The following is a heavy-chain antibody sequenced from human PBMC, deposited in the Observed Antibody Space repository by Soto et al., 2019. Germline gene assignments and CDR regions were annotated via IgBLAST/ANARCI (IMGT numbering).Heavy chain of an antibody. CDR3: AKDQDYGDYAYAFDI. CDR1: GFTFSSYG. Sequence: SLRLSCAASGFTFSSYGMHWVRQAPGKGLEWVAVISYDGSNKYYADSVKGRFTISRDNSKNTLYLQMNSLRAEDTAVYYCAKDQDYGDYAYAFDIWGQGTMVTVSS. J-gene: IGHJ3*02. D-gene: IGHD4-17*01. CDR2: ISYDGSNK. V-gene: IGHV3-30*18.